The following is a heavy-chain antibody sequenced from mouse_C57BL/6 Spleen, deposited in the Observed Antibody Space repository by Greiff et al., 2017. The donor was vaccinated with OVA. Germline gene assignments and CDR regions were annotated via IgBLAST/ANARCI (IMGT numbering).Heavy chain of an antibody. J-gene: IGHJ2*01. D-gene: IGHD4-1*01. Sequence: EVKLVESGGGLVKPGGSLKLSCAASGFTFSDYGMHWVRQAPEKGLEWVAYISSGSSTIYYADTVKGRFTISRDNAKNTLFLQMTSLRSEDTAMYYCAREGTGTYFDYWGQGTTLTVSS. CDR3: AREGTGTYFDY. CDR1: GFTFSDYG. CDR2: ISSGSSTI. V-gene: IGHV5-17*01.